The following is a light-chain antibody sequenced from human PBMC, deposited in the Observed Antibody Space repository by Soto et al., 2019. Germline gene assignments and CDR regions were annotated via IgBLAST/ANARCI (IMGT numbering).Light chain of an antibody. V-gene: IGLV2-14*01. CDR2: EVS. CDR3: NSYTITSARV. CDR1: SSDVGGYNF. J-gene: IGLJ1*01. Sequence: QSVLTQPASVSGSPGQSITISCTGTSSDVGGYNFVSWYQHHPGKAPKLVIYEVSKRPSGISNRFSGSKSGNTATLTISGLQVEDEADYYCNSYTITSARVFGTGTKVTVL.